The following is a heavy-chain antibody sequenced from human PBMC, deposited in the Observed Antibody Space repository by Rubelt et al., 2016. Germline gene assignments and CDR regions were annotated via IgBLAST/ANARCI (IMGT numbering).Heavy chain of an antibody. CDR2: INTNTGNP. V-gene: IGHV7-4-1*02. J-gene: IGHJ4*02. CDR3: ARDGYSYGYMGLDY. Sequence: QVQLVQSGSELKKPGASVKVSCKASGYTFTSYAMNWVRQAPGQGLEWMGWINTNTGNPRCARGFSGRFFFSLDTSVSTAYLQSSSLKAEDTAVYYCARDGYSYGYMGLDYWGQGTLVSVSS. D-gene: IGHD5-18*01. CDR1: GYTFTSYA.